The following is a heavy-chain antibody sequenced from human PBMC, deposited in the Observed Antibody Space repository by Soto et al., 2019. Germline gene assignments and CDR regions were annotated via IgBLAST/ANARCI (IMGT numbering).Heavy chain of an antibody. Sequence: GASVKVSCKASGGTFSSYAISWVRQAPGQGLEWMGGIIPIFGTANYAQKFQGRVTITADESTSTAYMELSSLRSEDTAVYYCARVPGRHIVLVPAARIPQDKHWYGMDVWGQGTTVTVSS. CDR3: ARVPGRHIVLVPAARIPQDKHWYGMDV. CDR2: IIPIFGTA. V-gene: IGHV1-69*13. J-gene: IGHJ6*02. CDR1: GGTFSSYA. D-gene: IGHD2-2*01.